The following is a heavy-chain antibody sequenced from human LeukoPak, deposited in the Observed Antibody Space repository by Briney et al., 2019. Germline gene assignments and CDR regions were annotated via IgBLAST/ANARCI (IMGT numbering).Heavy chain of an antibody. V-gene: IGHV3-23*01. D-gene: IGHD4-17*01. Sequence: GGSLRLSCAASGFTFSSYAMSWVRQAPGRGLEWVSIISGNGGSTYYADSVKGRFTISRDSSRNTLYLQMNSLRAEDTALYHCAKWRAPTNDYGHGLHIWGQGTMVTVSS. CDR2: ISGNGGST. CDR3: AKWRAPTNDYGHGLHI. J-gene: IGHJ3*02. CDR1: GFTFSSYA.